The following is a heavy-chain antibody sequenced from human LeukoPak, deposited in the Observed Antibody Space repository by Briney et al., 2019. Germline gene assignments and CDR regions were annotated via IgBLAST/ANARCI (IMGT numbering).Heavy chain of an antibody. CDR3: ARANYDILTGYYPLGDY. CDR1: GYTFSIYG. CDR2: ISVYNGNT. J-gene: IGHJ4*02. V-gene: IGHV1-18*01. Sequence: GASVKVSCKASGYTFSIYGFSWVRQAPGQGLEWMGWISVYNGNTNYAQKFQGRVTMTTDTSTSTAHMELRSLRSEDTAVYYCARANYDILTGYYPLGDYWGQGTLVTVSS. D-gene: IGHD3-9*01.